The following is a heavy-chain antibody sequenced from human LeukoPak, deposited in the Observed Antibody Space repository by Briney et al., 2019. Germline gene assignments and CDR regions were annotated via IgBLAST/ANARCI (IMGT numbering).Heavy chain of an antibody. CDR1: GFTFSSCG. CDR2: ISYDGSNK. CDR3: ARDSTPYDSSGYCYDY. V-gene: IGHV3-30*03. J-gene: IGHJ4*02. Sequence: GGSLRLSCAASGFTFSSCGMHWVRQAPGKGLEWVAVISYDGSNKYYADSVKGRFTISRENAKNSLYLQMNSLRAEDTAVYYCARDSTPYDSSGYCYDYWGQGTLVTVSS. D-gene: IGHD3-22*01.